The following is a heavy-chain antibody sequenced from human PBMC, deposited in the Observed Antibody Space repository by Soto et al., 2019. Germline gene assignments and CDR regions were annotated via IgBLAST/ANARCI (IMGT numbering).Heavy chain of an antibody. Sequence: TLSLTCAVSGASVSGQYWSWIRQPPGKGLEWVGEIIPTGSTTYNPSLKSRLSFSLDTSKNHFSLNLSSVSVADTAVYYCARGGITMAWNYYYYGMDVWGQGTTVTVSS. CDR3: ARGGITMAWNYYYYGMDV. J-gene: IGHJ6*02. D-gene: IGHD3-10*01. CDR1: GASVSGQY. CDR2: IIPTGST. V-gene: IGHV4-34*01.